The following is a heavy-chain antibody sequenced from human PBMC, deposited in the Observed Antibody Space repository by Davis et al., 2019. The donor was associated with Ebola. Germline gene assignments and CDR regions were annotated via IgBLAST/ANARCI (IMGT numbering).Heavy chain of an antibody. J-gene: IGHJ6*02. V-gene: IGHV3-21*01. Sequence: PGGSLRLSCAASGFTFSSYWMSWVRQAPGKGLEWVSSISSSSSYIYYADSVKGRFTISRDNAKNSLYLQMNSLRAEDTAVYYCARDGDIVVVVAATPGMDVWGQGTTVTVSS. CDR2: ISSSSSYI. D-gene: IGHD2-15*01. CDR3: ARDGDIVVVVAATPGMDV. CDR1: GFTFSSYW.